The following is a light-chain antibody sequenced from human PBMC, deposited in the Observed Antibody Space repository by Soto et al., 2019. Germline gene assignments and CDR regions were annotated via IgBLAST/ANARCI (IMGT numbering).Light chain of an antibody. CDR3: QQYGSSPWA. CDR2: GAS. CDR1: ESVASSY. J-gene: IGKJ1*01. Sequence: EIVLTQSPCTLSLSPGERATLSCRASESVASSYLAWYQQKPGQAPRLLIYGASSRATGIPDRFSGRGSGTDFTLTISRLEPEDFAVYYCQQYGSSPWAFGPGTKVEIK. V-gene: IGKV3-20*01.